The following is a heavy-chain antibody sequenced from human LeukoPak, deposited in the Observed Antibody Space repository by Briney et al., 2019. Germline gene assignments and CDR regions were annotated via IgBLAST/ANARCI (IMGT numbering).Heavy chain of an antibody. CDR1: GDSVSSNSAA. CDR2: TYYRSTWYN. Sequence: SQTLSLTCAISGDSVSSNSAAWNWIRQAASRGLEWLGRTYYRSTWYNDYAVSVKSRITINPDTSKNQFSLQLNSVTPEDTAVYYCARGGYYGMDVWGQGTTVTVSS. V-gene: IGHV6-1*01. J-gene: IGHJ6*02. CDR3: ARGGYYGMDV.